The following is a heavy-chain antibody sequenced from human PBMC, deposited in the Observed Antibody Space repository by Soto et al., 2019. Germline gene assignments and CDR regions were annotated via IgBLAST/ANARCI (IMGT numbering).Heavy chain of an antibody. Sequence: ASVKVSCKASGYTFTGYYMHWVRQAPGQGLEWMGWINPNSGGTNYAQKFQGWVTMTRDTSISTAYMELSRLRSDDTAVYYCARDRYSYVYSGYYYCMHVSGQGPTVTVSS. CDR3: ARDRYSYVYSGYYYCMHV. CDR1: GYTFTGYY. D-gene: IGHD5-18*01. CDR2: INPNSGGT. J-gene: IGHJ6*02. V-gene: IGHV1-2*04.